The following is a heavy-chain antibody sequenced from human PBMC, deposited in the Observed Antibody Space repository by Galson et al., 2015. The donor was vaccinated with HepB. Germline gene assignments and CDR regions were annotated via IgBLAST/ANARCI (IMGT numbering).Heavy chain of an antibody. CDR3: SRDLGGRKGGGLEDD. Sequence: SVKVSCKASGYTFTAYGISWVRQAPGQGLEWMGWINTQSGDTKYAQKLQGRVTMTTDTSTGTAYMQLRSLRSDDTAVFYYSRDLGGRKGGGLEDDWGQGTLVTVSS. CDR2: INTQSGDT. CDR1: GYTFTAYG. V-gene: IGHV1-18*01. J-gene: IGHJ4*02. D-gene: IGHD3-16*01.